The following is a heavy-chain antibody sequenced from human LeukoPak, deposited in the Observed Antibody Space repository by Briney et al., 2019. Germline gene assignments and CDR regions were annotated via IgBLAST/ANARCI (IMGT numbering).Heavy chain of an antibody. Sequence: GGSLRLSCAASGFTFSTYAMSWVRQAPGKGLEWVSGISASGDSTYYADSVKGRFTISRDNSKKTLYVQMNCLRAEDTAVYYCAKAILMILGGRGGYWGQGTLVTVSS. CDR3: AKAILMILGGRGGY. CDR2: ISASGDST. J-gene: IGHJ4*02. V-gene: IGHV3-23*01. CDR1: GFTFSTYA. D-gene: IGHD3-16*01.